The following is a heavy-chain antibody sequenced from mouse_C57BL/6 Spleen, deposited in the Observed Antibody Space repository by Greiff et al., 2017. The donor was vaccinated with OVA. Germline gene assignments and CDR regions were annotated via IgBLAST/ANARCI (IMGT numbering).Heavy chain of an antibody. CDR2: INPNNGGT. V-gene: IGHV1-18*01. Sequence: VQLQQSGPELVKPGASVKIPCKASGYTFTDYNMDWVKQSHGKSLEWIGDINPNNGGTIYNQKFKGKATLTVDKSSSTAYMELRSLTSEDTAVYDCARSVARSGYVGFAYWGQGTLVTVSA. CDR1: GYTFTDYN. D-gene: IGHD3-2*02. J-gene: IGHJ3*01. CDR3: ARSVARSGYVGFAY.